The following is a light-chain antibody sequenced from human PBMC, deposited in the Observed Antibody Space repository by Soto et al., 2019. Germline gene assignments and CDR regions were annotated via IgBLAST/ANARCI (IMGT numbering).Light chain of an antibody. J-gene: IGKJ1*01. CDR1: QDIGGR. CDR2: DAS. Sequence: DIQMTQSPSSVSASVGDRITVTCRASQDIGGRLAWFQQRPGKAPKLLIYDASSLESGVPSRFSGGGSGTEFTLTISSLQPDDFATYYCQQYNSYWTFGQGTKVDIK. V-gene: IGKV1-5*01. CDR3: QQYNSYWT.